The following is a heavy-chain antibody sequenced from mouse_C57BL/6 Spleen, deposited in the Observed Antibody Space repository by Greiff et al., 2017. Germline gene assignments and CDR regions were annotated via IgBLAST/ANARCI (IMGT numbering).Heavy chain of an antibody. D-gene: IGHD2-1*01. V-gene: IGHV1-82*01. Sequence: QVQLQQSGPELVKPGASVKISCKASGYAFSSSWMNWVKQRPGKGLEWIGRVYPGDGDTNYNGRFKGKATLLADNSSSTAYMQLSSLTSEDSAVYFCARDYGNYWYFDVWGTGTTV. J-gene: IGHJ1*03. CDR3: ARDYGNYWYFDV. CDR1: GYAFSSSW. CDR2: VYPGDGDT.